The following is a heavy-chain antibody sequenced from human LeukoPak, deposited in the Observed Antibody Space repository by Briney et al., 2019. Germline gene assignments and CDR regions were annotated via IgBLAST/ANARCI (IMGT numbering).Heavy chain of an antibody. D-gene: IGHD3-10*02. CDR2: ISSSGSTI. J-gene: IGHJ6*04. Sequence: PGGSLRLSCAASGFTFSSYEMNWVRQAPGKGLEWVSYISSSGSTIYYADSVKGRFTIPRDNAKNSLYLQMNSLRAEDTAVYYCAELGITMIGGVWGKGTTVTISS. V-gene: IGHV3-48*03. CDR1: GFTFSSYE. CDR3: AELGITMIGGV.